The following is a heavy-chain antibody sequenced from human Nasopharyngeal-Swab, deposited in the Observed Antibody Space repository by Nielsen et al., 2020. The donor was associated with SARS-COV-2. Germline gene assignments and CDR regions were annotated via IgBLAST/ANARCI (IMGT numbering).Heavy chain of an antibody. CDR1: GFNVSSNY. CDR3: ARQRPGVMDV. J-gene: IGHJ6*02. CDR2: IYSGGST. Sequence: GGSLSFSCPASGFNVSSNYMSWVRQAPGKGLEWVSIIYSGGSTYYADSVKGRSTISRDNSKNTLYLQMNSLRADDTAVYYCARQRPGVMDVWGQGTTVTVSS. V-gene: IGHV3-53*01.